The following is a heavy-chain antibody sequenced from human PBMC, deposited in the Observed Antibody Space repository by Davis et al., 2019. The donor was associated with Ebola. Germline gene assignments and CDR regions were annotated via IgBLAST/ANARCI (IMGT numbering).Heavy chain of an antibody. V-gene: IGHV3-72*01. CDR1: GFTFSDHY. CDR2: TRNKANSYPT. Sequence: PGGSLRLSYAASGFTFSDHYMDWVRQAPGKGLEWVGRTRNKANSYPTEHAASVTGRFTISRDESKNSLYLQMNSLKTEETAVYYCARLTLGGYYPWGQGTLVTVSS. CDR3: ARLTLGGYYP. D-gene: IGHD3-3*01. J-gene: IGHJ4*02.